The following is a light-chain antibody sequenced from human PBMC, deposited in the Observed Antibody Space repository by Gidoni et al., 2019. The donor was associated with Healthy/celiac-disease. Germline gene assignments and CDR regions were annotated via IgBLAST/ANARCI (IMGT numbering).Light chain of an antibody. CDR1: QSISSY. CDR2: AAS. J-gene: IGKJ4*01. Sequence: DIQMTHSPSSLSASVGGRVTITCRASQSISSYLNWYQQKPGKAPKLLIYAASSLQSGVPSRFSGSGSGTDFTLTISSLQPEDFATYYCQQSYSTPPLTFGGXTKVEIK. V-gene: IGKV1-39*01. CDR3: QQSYSTPPLT.